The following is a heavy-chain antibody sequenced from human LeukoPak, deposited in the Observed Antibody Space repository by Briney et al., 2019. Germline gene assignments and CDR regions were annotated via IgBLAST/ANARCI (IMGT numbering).Heavy chain of an antibody. CDR2: ISAYNGNT. CDR3: ARTSTFFFDSSGYLGDN. J-gene: IGHJ4*02. V-gene: IGHV1-18*01. CDR1: GYTFTSYG. D-gene: IGHD3-22*01. Sequence: GASVKVSCKASGYTFTSYGFIWVRQAPGQGLEWMGWISAYNGNTNYAQKFQGRVTMTADTSTRTGYMELRSLRSDDTAVYYCARTSTFFFDSSGYLGDNWGQGTLVTVSS.